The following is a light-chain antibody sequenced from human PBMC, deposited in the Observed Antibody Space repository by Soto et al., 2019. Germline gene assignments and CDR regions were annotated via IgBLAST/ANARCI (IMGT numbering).Light chain of an antibody. V-gene: IGKV3-15*01. J-gene: IGKJ4*01. CDR1: QSVSGD. CDR3: QHYKNRPLT. CDR2: GAS. Sequence: EVVMTQSPATLSVSPGERATLSCRASQSVSGDLAWYQHKPGQAPRLLIYGASSRATGIPVRFSGSGSGTEFTLTISSLQSEDVAVYYCQHYKNRPLTFGGGTKVGIK.